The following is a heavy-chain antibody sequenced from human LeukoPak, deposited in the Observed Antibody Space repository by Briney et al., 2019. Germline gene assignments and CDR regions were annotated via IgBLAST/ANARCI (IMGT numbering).Heavy chain of an antibody. CDR2: INPGGDNT. J-gene: IGHJ4*02. CDR3: ARVSHGDYVDY. V-gene: IGHV1-46*01. Sequence: ASVKVSCKASGYTFTNYYIHWVRQAPGQGLEWMGLINPGGDNTDYAQNFQGRVTMTTDTSTSTAYMELRSLRSDDTAVYYCARVSHGDYVDYWGQGTLVTVSS. D-gene: IGHD4-17*01. CDR1: GYTFTNYY.